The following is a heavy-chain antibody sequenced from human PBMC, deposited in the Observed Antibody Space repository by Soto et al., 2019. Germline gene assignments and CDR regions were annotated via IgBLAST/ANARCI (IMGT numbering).Heavy chain of an antibody. J-gene: IGHJ4*02. V-gene: IGHV1-18*01. CDR3: ASHGMITFGGVPAGFDF. D-gene: IGHD3-16*01. CDR2: ISAYNGNT. Sequence: QVQLVQSGAEVKKPGASVKVSCKASGYTFTSYGISWVRQAPGQGLEWMGWISAYNGNTNYAQKLQGRVTMTTDTVPSTAYMERRRLRFDDTAVYFCASHGMITFGGVPAGFDFWGQGTLVTVSS. CDR1: GYTFTSYG.